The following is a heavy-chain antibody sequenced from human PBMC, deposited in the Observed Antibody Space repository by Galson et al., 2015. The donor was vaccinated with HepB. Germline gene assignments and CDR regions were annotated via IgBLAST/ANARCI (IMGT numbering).Heavy chain of an antibody. CDR2: IYYSGST. V-gene: IGHV4-30-4*01. D-gene: IGHD4-11*01. Sequence: TLSLTCTVSGGSISSGDYYWSWIRQPPGKGLEWIGYIYYSGSTYYNPSLKSRVTISVDTSKNQFSLKLSSVTAADTAVYYCARDANLQFAAFDIWGQGTMVTVSS. CDR3: ARDANLQFAAFDI. CDR1: GGSISSGDYY. J-gene: IGHJ3*02.